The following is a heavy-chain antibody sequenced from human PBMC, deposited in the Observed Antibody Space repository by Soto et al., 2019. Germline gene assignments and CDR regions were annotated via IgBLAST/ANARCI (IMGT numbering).Heavy chain of an antibody. CDR1: GYTFTSYG. Sequence: QVPLVQSGPEVKKPGASVTVSCKTSGYTFTSYGITWVRQAPGQGLEWMGWISTDKGNTKYAQKFQGRVTMTTDTSTSTAYIELRSLTSADTAVYYCATRSPAFDYWGQGTLVTVSS. J-gene: IGHJ4*02. CDR2: ISTDKGNT. V-gene: IGHV1-18*01. CDR3: ATRSPAFDY.